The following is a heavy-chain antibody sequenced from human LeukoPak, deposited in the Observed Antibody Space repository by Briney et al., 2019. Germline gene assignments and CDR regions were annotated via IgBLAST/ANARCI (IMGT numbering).Heavy chain of an antibody. CDR3: ARDVSLHIAAAGTG. D-gene: IGHD6-13*01. J-gene: IGHJ4*02. CDR2: VHYSGTA. Sequence: SETLSLTCTVSDGSITNYDWSWVRQPPGKGLEFIGHVHYSGTANYNPSLRSRVTISIDTSKKHFFLKLKSVTAADTAVYYCARDVSLHIAAAGTGWGQGTLVTVSS. CDR1: DGSITNYD. V-gene: IGHV4-59*01.